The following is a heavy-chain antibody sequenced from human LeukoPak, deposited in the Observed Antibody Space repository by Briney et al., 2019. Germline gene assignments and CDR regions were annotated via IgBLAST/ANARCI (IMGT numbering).Heavy chain of an antibody. CDR3: ARGARAGYNLEPFDY. V-gene: IGHV4-39*01. CDR2: MSYSGST. J-gene: IGHJ4*02. D-gene: IGHD5-24*01. Sequence: SETLSLTCTVSGGYISSSSYFWAWIRQPPGKGLECIGSMSYSGSTYYNPSLKSRVTISVDTSKNQFSLKLTSVTAADTAVYYCARGARAGYNLEPFDYWGQGTLVTVSS. CDR1: GGYISSSSYF.